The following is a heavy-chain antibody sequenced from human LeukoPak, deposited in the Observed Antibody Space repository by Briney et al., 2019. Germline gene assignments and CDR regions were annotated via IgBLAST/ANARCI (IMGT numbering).Heavy chain of an antibody. J-gene: IGHJ4*02. CDR2: IGTAGDP. CDR1: GFTFSSYD. Sequence: PGGSLRLSCAASGFTFSSYDMHWVRQATGKGLEWVSAIGTAGDPYYPGSVKGRFTISRENTKNSLYLQMNSLRAGDTAVYYCAKDTYGSGSYYISLRYYFDYWGQGTLVTVSS. V-gene: IGHV3-13*05. D-gene: IGHD3-10*01. CDR3: AKDTYGSGSYYISLRYYFDY.